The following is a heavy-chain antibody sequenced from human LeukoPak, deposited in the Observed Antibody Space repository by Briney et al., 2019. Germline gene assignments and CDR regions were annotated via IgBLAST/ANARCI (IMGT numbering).Heavy chain of an antibody. V-gene: IGHV1-46*01. CDR3: ASVYLYGMDV. CDR2: INPSGGST. CDR1: GYSLTTYY. J-gene: IGHJ6*02. Sequence: ASVKVSCKASGYSLTTYYMHWVRQAPGQGLEWMAIINPSGGSTNYAQKFQGRVTMTRDTPTNTVYMELSSLRTEDTAVYYGASVYLYGMDVWGQGTTVTVSS. D-gene: IGHD2-8*01.